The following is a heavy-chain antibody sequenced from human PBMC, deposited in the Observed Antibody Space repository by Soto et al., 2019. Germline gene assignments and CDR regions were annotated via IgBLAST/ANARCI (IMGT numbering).Heavy chain of an antibody. D-gene: IGHD2-21*01. CDR2: IYHSGST. CDR1: GGSISSGGYS. V-gene: IGHV4-30-2*01. Sequence: QLQLQESGSGLVKPSQTLSLTCAVSGGSISSGGYSWSWIRQPPGNNLEWIGYIYHSGSTYYNPSLKSRVTISVDRSKNQFSLKLVSVTAADTAVYYCSTKYGGDWYFDLWGRGALVTVSS. CDR3: STKYGGDWYFDL. J-gene: IGHJ2*01.